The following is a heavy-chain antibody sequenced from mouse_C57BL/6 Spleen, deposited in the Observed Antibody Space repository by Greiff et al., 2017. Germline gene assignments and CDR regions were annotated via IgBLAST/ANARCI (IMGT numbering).Heavy chain of an antibody. D-gene: IGHD2-4*01. Sequence: VKLQESGPELVKPGASVKISCKASGYAFSSSWMNWVKQRPGKGLEWIGRIYPGDGDTNYNGKFKGKATLTADKSSSTAYMQLSSLTSEDSAVYFGAREDDHDGNAMDYWGQGTSVTVSS. CDR3: AREDDHDGNAMDY. CDR2: IYPGDGDT. V-gene: IGHV1-82*01. J-gene: IGHJ4*01. CDR1: GYAFSSSW.